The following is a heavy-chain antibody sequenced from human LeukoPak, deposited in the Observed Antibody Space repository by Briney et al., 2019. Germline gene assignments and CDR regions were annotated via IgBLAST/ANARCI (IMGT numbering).Heavy chain of an antibody. J-gene: IGHJ4*02. CDR3: AKDLRGYYYGSGVAWGY. CDR2: IYSGGST. D-gene: IGHD3-10*01. Sequence: GGSLRLSCAASGFTVSSNYMSWVRQAPGKGLEWVSVIYSGGSTYYADSVKGRFTISRDNSKNTLYLQMNSLRAEDTAVYYCAKDLRGYYYGSGVAWGYWGQGTLVTVSS. CDR1: GFTVSSNY. V-gene: IGHV3-53*05.